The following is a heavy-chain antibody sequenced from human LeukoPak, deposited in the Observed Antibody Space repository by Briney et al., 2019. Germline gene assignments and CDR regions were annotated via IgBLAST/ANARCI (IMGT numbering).Heavy chain of an antibody. Sequence: SETLSLTCTVSGGSISSSRYYWGWIRQPPGKGLEWIGSIYYSGSTYYNPSLKSRVTISVDTSKNQFSLKLSSVTAADTAVYYCARRSGTFGVVIGYYFDYWGQGTLVTVSS. CDR3: ARRSGTFGVVIGYYFDY. CDR2: IYYSGST. CDR1: GGSISSSRYY. J-gene: IGHJ4*02. V-gene: IGHV4-39*01. D-gene: IGHD3-3*01.